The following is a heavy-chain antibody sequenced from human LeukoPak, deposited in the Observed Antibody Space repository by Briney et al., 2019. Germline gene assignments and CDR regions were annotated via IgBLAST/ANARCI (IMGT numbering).Heavy chain of an antibody. CDR1: GFTFSSYA. CDR2: ISSNGGSS. J-gene: IGHJ4*02. Sequence: GGSLRLSRAAPGFTFSSYAMHWVRQAPGKGLEYVSAISSNGGSSYYANSVKGRFTISRDNSKNTLYLQMGSLRAEDMAFYYCARGYGDYADYFDYWGQGTLVTVSS. D-gene: IGHD4-17*01. V-gene: IGHV3-64*01. CDR3: ARGYGDYADYFDY.